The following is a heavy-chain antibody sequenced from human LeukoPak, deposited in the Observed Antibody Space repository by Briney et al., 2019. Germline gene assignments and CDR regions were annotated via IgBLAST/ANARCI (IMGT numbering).Heavy chain of an antibody. CDR3: ARASDPWLQLT. Sequence: GGSLRLSCAAYGFTFSNYWMIWVRQAPGKGLEWVGNIKQDGSEKRYADSVRGRFTISRDNAQTSLYLQMNSLRAEDTAVYYCARASDPWLQLTWGQGTLVTVSS. CDR2: IKQDGSEK. D-gene: IGHD5-24*01. V-gene: IGHV3-7*05. J-gene: IGHJ5*02. CDR1: GFTFSNYW.